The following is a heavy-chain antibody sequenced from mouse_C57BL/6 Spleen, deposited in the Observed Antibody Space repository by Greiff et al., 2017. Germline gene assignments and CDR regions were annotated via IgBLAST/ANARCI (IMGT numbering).Heavy chain of an antibody. D-gene: IGHD1-1*01. Sequence: EVQLQQSGPELVKPGASVKMSCKASGYTFTDYNMHWVKQSHGKSLEWIGYINPNNGGTSYNQKFKGKATLTVNKSSSTAYMELRSLTSEDSAVYYCAINYYGRGYFYYWGQGTTLTVSS. V-gene: IGHV1-22*01. J-gene: IGHJ2*01. CDR1: GYTFTDYN. CDR2: INPNNGGT. CDR3: AINYYGRGYFYY.